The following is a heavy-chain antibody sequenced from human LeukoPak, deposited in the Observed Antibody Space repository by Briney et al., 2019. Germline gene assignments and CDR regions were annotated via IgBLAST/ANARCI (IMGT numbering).Heavy chain of an antibody. CDR2: INHSGST. Sequence: SETLSLTCAVYGGSFSGYYWSWIRQPPGKGLEWIGEINHSGSTNYNPSLKSRVTISVDTSKNQFSLKLSSVTAADTAVYYCARGGLNGWGAFDIWGQGTMVTVSS. V-gene: IGHV4-34*01. CDR1: GGSFSGYY. D-gene: IGHD6-19*01. CDR3: ARGGLNGWGAFDI. J-gene: IGHJ3*02.